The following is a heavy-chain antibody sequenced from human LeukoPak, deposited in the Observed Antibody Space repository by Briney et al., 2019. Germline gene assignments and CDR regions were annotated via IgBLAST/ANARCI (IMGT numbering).Heavy chain of an antibody. CDR1: GGTFSSYT. J-gene: IGHJ4*02. CDR2: IIPILGIA. CDR3: TTYCGGDCYSFFDY. D-gene: IGHD2-21*02. V-gene: IGHV1-69*02. Sequence: GASVKVSFKASGGTFSSYTISWVRQAPGQGLEWMGRIIPILGIANYAQKFQGRVTITADKSTSTAYMELSSLRSEDTAVYYCTTYCGGDCYSFFDYWGQGTLVTVSS.